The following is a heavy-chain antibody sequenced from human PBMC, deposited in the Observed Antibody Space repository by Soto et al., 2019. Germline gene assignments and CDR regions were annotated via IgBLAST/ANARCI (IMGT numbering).Heavy chain of an antibody. D-gene: IGHD3-16*02. CDR3: ARNDYVWGSYRLYYYGMDV. V-gene: IGHV1-3*01. Sequence: DSVKVYSKASGCSFTSYAMHWVRQAPGQRLEWMGWINAGNGNTNYAQKLQGRVTMTTDTSTSTAYMELRSLRSDDTAVYYCARNDYVWGSYRLYYYGMDVWGQGTTVTVSS. CDR1: GCSFTSYA. J-gene: IGHJ6*02. CDR2: INAGNGNT.